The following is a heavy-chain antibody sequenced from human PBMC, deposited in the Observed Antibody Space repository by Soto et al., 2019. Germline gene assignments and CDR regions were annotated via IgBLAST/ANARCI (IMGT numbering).Heavy chain of an antibody. V-gene: IGHV3-72*01. CDR2: TRNKANSYTT. Sequence: GGSLRLSCAASGFTFSDHYMDWVRQAPGKGLEWVGRTRNKANSYTTEYAASVKGRFTISRDDSKNSLYLQMNSLKTEDTAVYYCARARCSSSWHDAFDIWGQGTMVTVSS. J-gene: IGHJ3*02. CDR1: GFTFSDHY. D-gene: IGHD6-13*01. CDR3: ARARCSSSWHDAFDI.